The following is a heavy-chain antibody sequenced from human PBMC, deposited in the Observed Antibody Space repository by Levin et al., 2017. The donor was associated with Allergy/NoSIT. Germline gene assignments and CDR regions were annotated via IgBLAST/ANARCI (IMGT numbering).Heavy chain of an antibody. D-gene: IGHD4-17*01. CDR2: ISYDGSNK. J-gene: IGHJ6*02. CDR3: ARVGDYGDYYYYYGMDV. CDR1: GFTFSSYA. V-gene: IGHV3-30*04. Sequence: AGGSLRLSCAASGFTFSSYAMHWVRQAPGKGLEWVAVISYDGSNKYYADSVKGRFTISRDNSKNTLYLQMNSLRAEDTAVYYCARVGDYGDYYYYYGMDVWGQGTTVTVSS.